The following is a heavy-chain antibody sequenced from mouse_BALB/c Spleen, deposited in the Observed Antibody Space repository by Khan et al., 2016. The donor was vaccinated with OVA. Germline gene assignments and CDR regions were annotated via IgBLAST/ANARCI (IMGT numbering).Heavy chain of an antibody. Sequence: EVQLQQSGPELVKPGASVKMSCKASGYTFTDYYMKWMKQSHGKSLEWIGDINPNNGDTFYNQKFKGKATLTGDNSSRTAYKQLNSLTSEDSAVYYCARGLFDGWGAGTTVTVSS. V-gene: IGHV1-26*01. J-gene: IGHJ1*01. CDR3: ARGLFDG. CDR2: INPNNGDT. CDR1: GYTFTDYY.